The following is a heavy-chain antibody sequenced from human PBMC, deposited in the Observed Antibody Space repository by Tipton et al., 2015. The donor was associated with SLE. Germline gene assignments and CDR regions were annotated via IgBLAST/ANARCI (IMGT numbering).Heavy chain of an antibody. J-gene: IGHJ4*02. CDR1: GGSFSGHT. Sequence: TLSLTCGVYGGSFSGHTWTWIRQSPGQGLEWIGDVNQSGGTNYNPSLKSRVTISVDASNSQLSLKLFSVTAAGTAVYYCARASRGRVSTPDNLLRPGARFDYWGQGTLTTVSS. V-gene: IGHV4-34*01. CDR3: ARASRGRVSTPDNLLRPGARFDY. D-gene: IGHD3-10*01. CDR2: VNQSGGT.